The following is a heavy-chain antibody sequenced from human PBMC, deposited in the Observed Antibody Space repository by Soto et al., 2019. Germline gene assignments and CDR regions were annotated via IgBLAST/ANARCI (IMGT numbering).Heavy chain of an antibody. CDR3: GRGGSSGYYPLDY. Sequence: SETLSLTCTVSGGSISSYYWSWIRQPPGKGLEWIGYIYHSGSTYYNPSLKSRVTISVDRSKNQFSLKLSSVTAADTAVYYCGRGGSSGYYPLDYWGQGTLVTVSS. J-gene: IGHJ4*02. CDR1: GGSISSYY. D-gene: IGHD3-22*01. CDR2: IYHSGST. V-gene: IGHV4-59*12.